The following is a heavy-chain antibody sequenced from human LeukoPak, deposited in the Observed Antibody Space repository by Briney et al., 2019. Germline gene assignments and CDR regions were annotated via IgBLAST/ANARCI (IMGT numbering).Heavy chain of an antibody. CDR2: IYYSGST. CDR3: ASLYSSSWYPGTGYFDY. CDR1: GGSISSGGYY. Sequence: SETLSLTCTVSGGSISSGGYYWSWIRQHPGKGLEWIGYIYYSGSTYYNPSLKSRVTISVDTSKNQFSLKLSSVTAADTAVYYCASLYSSSWYPGTGYFDYWGQGTLVTVSS. D-gene: IGHD6-13*01. J-gene: IGHJ4*02. V-gene: IGHV4-31*03.